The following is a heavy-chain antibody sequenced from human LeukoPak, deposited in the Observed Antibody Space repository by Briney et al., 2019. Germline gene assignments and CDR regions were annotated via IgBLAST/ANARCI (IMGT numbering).Heavy chain of an antibody. J-gene: IGHJ6*02. CDR3: AKDGGGSLEWLPPMDV. CDR2: ITGSGGSI. CDR1: GFTFSSHA. Sequence: RGSLRLSCAASGFTFSSHAMGWVRQAPGKGLEWASSITGSGGSIYYGDSVKGRFTISRDNSKNTLYLQMNSLRAEDTAVYYCAKDGGGSLEWLPPMDVWGQGTTVTVSS. V-gene: IGHV3-23*01. D-gene: IGHD3-3*01.